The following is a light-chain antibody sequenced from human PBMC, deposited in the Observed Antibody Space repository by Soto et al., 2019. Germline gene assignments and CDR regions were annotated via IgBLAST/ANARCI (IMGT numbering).Light chain of an antibody. CDR2: AAS. CDR1: QSISTS. Sequence: DIQMTPSPSSLSATVGDRVTITCRARQSISTSLNWYQQKPGKAPKLLIYAASSLQSGVPSRFSGSGSGTDFTLTISSLQPEDFAIYYCQQSYSTPRTFGQGTKGDIK. J-gene: IGKJ1*01. CDR3: QQSYSTPRT. V-gene: IGKV1-39*01.